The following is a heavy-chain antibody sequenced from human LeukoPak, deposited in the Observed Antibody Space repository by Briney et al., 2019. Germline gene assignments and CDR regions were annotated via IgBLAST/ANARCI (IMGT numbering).Heavy chain of an antibody. CDR3: ARDRGKLRYLDL. CDR2: MSLDGSSI. V-gene: IGHV3-30*15. J-gene: IGHJ4*02. CDR1: GFAFNTQA. Sequence: QSGGSLRLSCVASGFAFNTQAMHWVRQAPGKGLEWLAVMSLDGSSIYYADPVKGRFTISRDNSKNTLYLQMSSLRVEDTAVYYCARDRGKLRYLDLWGQGAPLTVSS. D-gene: IGHD3-9*01.